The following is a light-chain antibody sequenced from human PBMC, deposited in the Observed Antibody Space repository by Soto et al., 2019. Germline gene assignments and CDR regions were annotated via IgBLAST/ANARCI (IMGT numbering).Light chain of an antibody. CDR3: VLYMGSGISV. CDR2: STN. V-gene: IGLV8-61*01. CDR1: SGSVSTDYY. Sequence: QTVVTQEPSFSVSPGGTVTLTCGLNSGSVSTDYYPSWYQQTPGQAPRTLIYSTNTRSPGVPDRFFGSILGNKAALTVTGAQTEDESDYHCVLYMGSGISVFGGGTKLTVL. J-gene: IGLJ3*02.